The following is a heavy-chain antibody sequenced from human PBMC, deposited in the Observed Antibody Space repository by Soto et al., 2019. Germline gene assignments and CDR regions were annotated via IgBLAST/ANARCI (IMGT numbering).Heavy chain of an antibody. CDR1: GGSISSYY. D-gene: IGHD3-3*01. J-gene: IGHJ6*02. CDR2: IYYSGST. Sequence: PSETLSLTCTVSGGSISSYYWSWIRQPPGKGLECIGYIYYSGSTNYNPSLKSRVTISVDTSKSQFSLKLSSVTAADTAVYYCARENYDFWRGYDYYYGMDVWGQGTTVNVSS. CDR3: ARENYDFWRGYDYYYGMDV. V-gene: IGHV4-59*12.